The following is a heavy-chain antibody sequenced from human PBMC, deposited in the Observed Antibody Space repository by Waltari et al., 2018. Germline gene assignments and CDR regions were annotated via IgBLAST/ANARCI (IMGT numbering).Heavy chain of an antibody. J-gene: IGHJ4*02. V-gene: IGHV4-34*01. CDR1: GRSFSCYY. CDR2: INHSGST. CDR3: ARGIVRTYYDILTGYYNRYCDY. Sequence: QVQLQQWGAGLLKPSETLSLTCAVYGRSFSCYYWSWIRPPPGKGLEWIGEINHSGSTNYNPSLKSRVTISVDTSKNQCSLKLSSVTAADTAVYYCARGIVRTYYDILTGYYNRYCDYLGQGTLVTVSS. D-gene: IGHD3-9*01.